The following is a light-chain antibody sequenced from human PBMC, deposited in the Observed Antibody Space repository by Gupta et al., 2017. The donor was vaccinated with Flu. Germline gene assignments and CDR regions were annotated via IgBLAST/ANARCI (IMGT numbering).Light chain of an antibody. J-gene: IGKJ1*01. V-gene: IGKV1-5*03. CDR3: QQYESYPWT. Sequence: DIQLTQSPSTLSASVGDRVTITCRARQSLNSRLAWYQQKPGKAPKLLIYKASTLESGVPSRFSGSGSATEFTLTISSLQPDDFATYYCQQYESYPWTFGQGTKVEIK. CDR1: QSLNSR. CDR2: KAS.